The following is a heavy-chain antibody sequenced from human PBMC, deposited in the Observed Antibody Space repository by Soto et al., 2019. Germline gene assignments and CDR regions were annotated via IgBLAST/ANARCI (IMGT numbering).Heavy chain of an antibody. D-gene: IGHD6-19*01. Sequence: VSVKVSCKASGYTFTSYYMHWVRQAPGQGLEWMGIINPSGGSTSYAQKFQGRVTMTRDTSTSTVYMELSSLRSEDTAVYYCARDHGAVADYYYGMDVWGQGTTVTVSS. J-gene: IGHJ6*02. CDR1: GYTFTSYY. V-gene: IGHV1-46*01. CDR3: ARDHGAVADYYYGMDV. CDR2: INPSGGST.